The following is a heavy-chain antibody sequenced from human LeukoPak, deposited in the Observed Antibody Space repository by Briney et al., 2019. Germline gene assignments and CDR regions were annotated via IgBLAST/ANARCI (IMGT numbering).Heavy chain of an antibody. CDR1: GFTFDDYA. CDR3: AKNFDWLLSPYYYYGMDV. J-gene: IGHJ6*02. D-gene: IGHD3-9*01. V-gene: IGHV3-9*01. CDR2: ISWNSGSI. Sequence: PGGSLRLSCAASGFTFDDYAMHWVRQAPGKGLEWVSGISWNSGSIGYADSVKGRFTISRDNAKNSLYLQMNSLRAEDTALYYCAKNFDWLLSPYYYYGMDVWGQGTTVTVSS.